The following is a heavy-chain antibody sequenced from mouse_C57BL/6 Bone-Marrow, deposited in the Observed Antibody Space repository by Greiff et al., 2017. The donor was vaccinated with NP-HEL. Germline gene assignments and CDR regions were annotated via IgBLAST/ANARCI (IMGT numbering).Heavy chain of an antibody. CDR3: ARPRLHLDY. CDR2: IYPGDGDT. CDR1: GYAFSSSW. J-gene: IGHJ4*01. V-gene: IGHV1-82*01. D-gene: IGHD2-1*01. Sequence: VKLQESGPELVKPGASVKISCKASGYAFSSSWMNWVKQRPGKGLEWIGRIYPGDGDTNYNGKFKGKATLTADKSSSTAYMQLSSLTSEDSAVYFCARPRLHLDYWGQGTSVTVSS.